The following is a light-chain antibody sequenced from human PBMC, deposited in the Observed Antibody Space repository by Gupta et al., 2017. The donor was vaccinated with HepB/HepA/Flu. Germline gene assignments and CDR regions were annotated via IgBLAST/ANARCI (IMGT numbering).Light chain of an antibody. CDR3: QALDSSTLVV. V-gene: IGLV3-1*01. Sequence: SYELTQPPSLSVSPGQTASITCPGDTLGDEYACWYQQKPVQSPVLVTYQDSQRPAGLPERFSGSNSANTATLTXSXTQEMDXADYYCQALDSSTLVVFGGGTKLTVL. CDR2: QDS. CDR1: TLGDEY. J-gene: IGLJ2*01.